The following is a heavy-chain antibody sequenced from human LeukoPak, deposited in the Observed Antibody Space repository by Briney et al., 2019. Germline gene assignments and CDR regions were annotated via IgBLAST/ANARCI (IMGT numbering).Heavy chain of an antibody. Sequence: SETLSPTCTVSGGSISSYYWSWIRQPPGKGLEWIGYIYSSGSTNYNPSLKSRVTISVDTSKNQFSLKLSSVTAADTAVYYCAREGTTVTHFDYWGQGTLVTVSS. J-gene: IGHJ4*02. V-gene: IGHV4-59*01. CDR1: GGSISSYY. D-gene: IGHD4-17*01. CDR3: AREGTTVTHFDY. CDR2: IYSSGST.